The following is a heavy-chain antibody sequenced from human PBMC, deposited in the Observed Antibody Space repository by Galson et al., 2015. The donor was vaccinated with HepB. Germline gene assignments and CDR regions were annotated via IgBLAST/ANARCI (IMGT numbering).Heavy chain of an antibody. J-gene: IGHJ4*02. V-gene: IGHV3-73*01. Sequence: SLRLSCAASGFTFSGSAIHWVRQASGKGLEWVGRIRSKASSHATAYTASLKGRFTISRDDSKNTAYLHMNSLKTEDTAIYYCATDGRDDFWTGSYRKEGLGFDSWGQGTLVTVSS. CDR1: GFTFSGSA. CDR3: ATDGRDDFWTGSYRKEGLGFDS. D-gene: IGHD3/OR15-3a*01. CDR2: IRSKASSHAT.